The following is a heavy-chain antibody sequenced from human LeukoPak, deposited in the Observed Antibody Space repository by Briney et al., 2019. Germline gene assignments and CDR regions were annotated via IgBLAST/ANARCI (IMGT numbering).Heavy chain of an antibody. CDR2: ISGSGGRT. Sequence: GGSLRLSCVVSGLTFSSYSMTWVRQAPGKGLEWVSDISGSGGRTYYADSVKGRFTISRDDSKNTLYLQMNSLRAEDTAVYYCARGVSYYFDYWGQGTLVTVSS. D-gene: IGHD2/OR15-2a*01. J-gene: IGHJ4*02. CDR1: GLTFSSYS. V-gene: IGHV3-23*01. CDR3: ARGVSYYFDY.